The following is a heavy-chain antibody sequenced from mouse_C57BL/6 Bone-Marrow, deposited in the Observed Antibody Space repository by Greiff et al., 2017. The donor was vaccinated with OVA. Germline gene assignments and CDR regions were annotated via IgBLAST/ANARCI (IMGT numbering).Heavy chain of an antibody. CDR1: GYTFTSYG. V-gene: IGHV1-81*01. D-gene: IGHD2-2*01. CDR2: IYPRSGNT. Sequence: QVQLKESGAELARPGASVKLSCKASGYTFTSYGISWVKQRTGQGLEWIGEIYPRSGNTYYNEKFKGKATLTADKSSSTAYMELRSLTSEDSAVYFCASLYYGYDLCAYWGQGTLVTVSA. J-gene: IGHJ3*01. CDR3: ASLYYGYDLCAY.